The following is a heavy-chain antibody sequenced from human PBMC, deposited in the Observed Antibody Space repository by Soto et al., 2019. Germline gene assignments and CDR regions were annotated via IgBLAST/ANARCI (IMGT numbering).Heavy chain of an antibody. Sequence: QVQLQESGSGLLKPSQTLSLACGVSGDSLKRGFYHWSWIRHTPGKGLQLIGYIDTNGDTHYVLPLRNRLNMSVVTTESRFSLKLTSVTAADTAVYYGARGTVYYCPNDKCGFVFDHWDQGALVTCSS. V-gene: IGHV4-31*11. CDR2: IDTNGDT. D-gene: IGHD2-8*01. CDR1: GDSLKRGFYH. J-gene: IGHJ4*02. CDR3: ARGTVYYCPNDKCGFVFDH.